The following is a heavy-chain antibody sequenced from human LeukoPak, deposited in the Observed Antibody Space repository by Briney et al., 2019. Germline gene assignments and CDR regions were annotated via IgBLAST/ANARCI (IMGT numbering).Heavy chain of an antibody. CDR1: GFTFSSYW. D-gene: IGHD6-13*01. J-gene: IGHJ4*02. CDR3: AKDLYGKMAAAPFDY. V-gene: IGHV3-74*01. Sequence: GGSLRLSCAASGFTFSSYWMHWVRQAPGKGLVWVSRINSDGSSTRYADSVKGRFTISRDNAKNTLYLQMNSLRAEDTAVYYCAKDLYGKMAAAPFDYWGQGTLVTVSS. CDR2: INSDGSST.